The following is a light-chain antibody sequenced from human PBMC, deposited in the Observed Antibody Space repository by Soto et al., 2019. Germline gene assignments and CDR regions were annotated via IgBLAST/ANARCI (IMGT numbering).Light chain of an antibody. V-gene: IGLV2-11*01. J-gene: IGLJ1*01. CDR2: DVT. Sequence: QSVLTQPRSVSGSPGQSVTISCTGTSSDVGGYNYVSWYQQHPGKAPKLMIYDVTKRPSGVPDRFSGSKSGNTASLTISGLQAEDEADYYCCSYAGTFLNYGFGTGTRPPS. CDR1: SSDVGGYNY. CDR3: CSYAGTFLNYG.